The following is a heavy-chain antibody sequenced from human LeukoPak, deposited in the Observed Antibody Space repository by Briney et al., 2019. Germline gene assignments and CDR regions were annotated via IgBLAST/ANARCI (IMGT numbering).Heavy chain of an antibody. J-gene: IGHJ4*02. V-gene: IGHV1-2*02. CDR3: APSIRETHPDY. D-gene: IGHD1-26*01. CDR2: INPNSGGT. Sequence: ASVKVSCKASGYTFTGYYMHWVRQAPGXGXEWMGWINPNSGGTNYAQKFQGKVTMTRDTSISTAYMELSRLRSDDTAVYYCAPSIRETHPDYWGQGTLVTVSS. CDR1: GYTFTGYY.